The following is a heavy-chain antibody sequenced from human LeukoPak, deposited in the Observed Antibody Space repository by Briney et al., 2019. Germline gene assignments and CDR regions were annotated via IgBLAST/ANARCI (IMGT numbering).Heavy chain of an antibody. V-gene: IGHV4-34*01. CDR2: INYTGDTATGTT. CDR3: ARHDSSSSGFDY. CDR1: GGSFSGYS. J-gene: IGHJ4*02. Sequence: SETLSLTCGVYGGSFSGYSWNWIRQSPGKGLEWIADINYTGDTATGTTNYSPSLGSRVTISVDTSKNQFSLKLSSVTAADTAVYYCARHDSSSSGFDYWGQGTLVTVSS. D-gene: IGHD6-6*01.